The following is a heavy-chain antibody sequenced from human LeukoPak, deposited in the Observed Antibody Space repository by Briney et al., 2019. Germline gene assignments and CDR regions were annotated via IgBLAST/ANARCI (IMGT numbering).Heavy chain of an antibody. CDR1: GYTLTELS. Sequence: ASVKVSCKVSGYTLTELSMHWVRQAPGKGLEWMGGFDPEDGETIYAQKFQGRVTMTEDTSTDTAYMELSSLRSEDTAVYYCATGVVAATRFGYWGQGTLVTVSS. J-gene: IGHJ4*02. V-gene: IGHV1-24*01. CDR3: ATGVVAATRFGY. D-gene: IGHD2-15*01. CDR2: FDPEDGET.